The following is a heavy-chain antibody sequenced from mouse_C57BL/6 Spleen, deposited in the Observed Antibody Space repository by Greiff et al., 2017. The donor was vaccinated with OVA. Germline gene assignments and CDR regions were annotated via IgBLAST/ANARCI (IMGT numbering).Heavy chain of an antibody. V-gene: IGHV6-3*01. J-gene: IGHJ2*01. CDR1: GFTFSNYW. Sequence: EVKVEESGGGLVQPGGSMKLSCVASGFTFSNYWMNWVRQSPEQGLEWVAQIRLKSDNYATPYAESGKGRFTISRDDSKRRVYLQMNNLRAEDTGIYYCTERRYWGQGTTLTVSS. CDR3: TERRY. CDR2: IRLKSDNYAT.